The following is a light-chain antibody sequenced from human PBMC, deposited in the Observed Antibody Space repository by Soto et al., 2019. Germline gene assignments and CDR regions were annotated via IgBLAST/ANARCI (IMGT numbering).Light chain of an antibody. CDR1: QSVSTTY. V-gene: IGKV3-20*01. CDR3: EQYDRSPYT. J-gene: IGKJ2*01. Sequence: IVLTQSTGTLSLSPVERATLSCRASQSVSTTYLYWYQHKPGQAPRHLIYGASSRETGIPDRFSGSGSGTDFTLTISRLEPEDFAVYYCEQYDRSPYTFGQGNKLAIK. CDR2: GAS.